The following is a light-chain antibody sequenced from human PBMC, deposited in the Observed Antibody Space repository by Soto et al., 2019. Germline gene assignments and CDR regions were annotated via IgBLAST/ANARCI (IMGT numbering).Light chain of an antibody. Sequence: EIVLAQSPATLSLSPGERATLSCRASQDISNFLAWYQHKPGQTPRLLIYDTSTRATGVPARFSGSRSGPEFTLTINSLQSEDFAIYYCQPYNNWPLTFGGGTKVESK. CDR1: QDISNF. V-gene: IGKV3-15*01. CDR3: QPYNNWPLT. CDR2: DTS. J-gene: IGKJ4*01.